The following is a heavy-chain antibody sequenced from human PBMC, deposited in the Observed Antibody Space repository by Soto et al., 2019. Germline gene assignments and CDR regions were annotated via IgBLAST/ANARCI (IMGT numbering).Heavy chain of an antibody. CDR1: GGSISSGGYS. J-gene: IGHJ5*02. V-gene: IGHV4-30-2*01. Sequence: PSETLSLTCAVSGGSISSGGYSWSWIRQPPGKGPEWIGYIYHSGSTYYNPSLKSRVTISVDRSKNQFSLKLSSVTAADTAVYYCARTAEYCTNGVCYSDWFDPWGQGTLVTVSS. D-gene: IGHD2-8*01. CDR2: IYHSGST. CDR3: ARTAEYCTNGVCYSDWFDP.